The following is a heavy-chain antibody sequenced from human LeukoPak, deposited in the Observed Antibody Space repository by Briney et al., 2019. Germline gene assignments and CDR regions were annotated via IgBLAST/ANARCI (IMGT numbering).Heavy chain of an antibody. V-gene: IGHV4-61*02. CDR1: GGSISSGSYY. J-gene: IGHJ4*02. CDR3: ARDNGGHYDYVWGSYLD. D-gene: IGHD3-16*02. CDR2: IYTSGST. Sequence: PSQTLSLTCTVSGGSISSGSYYWSWIRQPAGKGLEWIGRIYTSGSTNYNPSLKSRVTISVDTSKNQFSLKLSSVTAADTAVYYCARDNGGHYDYVWGSYLDWGQGTLVTVSS.